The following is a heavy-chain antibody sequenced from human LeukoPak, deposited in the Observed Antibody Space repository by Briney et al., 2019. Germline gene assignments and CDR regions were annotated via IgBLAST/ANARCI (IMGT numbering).Heavy chain of an antibody. Sequence: ASVKVSCKASGYTFTSYGISWVRQAPGQGLEWMGWISAYNGNTNYAQKLKGRVTMTTDTSTSTAYMELRSLRSDDTAVYYWARSRVLRYFDWLLVVGGDNDAFDIWGQGTMVTVSS. CDR3: ARSRVLRYFDWLLVVGGDNDAFDI. V-gene: IGHV1-18*01. CDR2: ISAYNGNT. D-gene: IGHD3-9*01. J-gene: IGHJ3*02. CDR1: GYTFTSYG.